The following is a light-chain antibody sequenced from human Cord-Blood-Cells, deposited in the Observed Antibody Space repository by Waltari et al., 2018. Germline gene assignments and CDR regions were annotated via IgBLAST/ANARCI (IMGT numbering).Light chain of an antibody. J-gene: IGLJ3*02. CDR2: DVS. CDR3: SSYTSSSTWV. V-gene: IGLV2-14*03. CDR1: SSHVGGYNY. Sequence: QSALTQPASVSGSPGQSITISCTGTSSHVGGYNYVSWYQQHPGKAPKLMIYDVSNRPSGVSNRFSGSKSGNTASPTISGLQAEDEADYYCSSYTSSSTWVFGGGTKLTVL.